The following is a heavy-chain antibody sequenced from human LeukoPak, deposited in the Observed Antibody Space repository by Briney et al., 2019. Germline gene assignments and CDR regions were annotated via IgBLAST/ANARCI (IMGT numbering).Heavy chain of an antibody. Sequence: HSGGSLRLSCAASGVTFSSYAMSWVRQAPGKGLEWVSAISGNGRNTYYADSVKGRFISSRDNSKNTAYLQMNGLRAEDTAVYYCAKAVKLHNWFDPWGQGTLVTVSS. CDR2: ISGNGRNT. CDR1: GVTFSSYA. D-gene: IGHD4-17*01. V-gene: IGHV3-23*01. CDR3: AKAVKLHNWFDP. J-gene: IGHJ5*02.